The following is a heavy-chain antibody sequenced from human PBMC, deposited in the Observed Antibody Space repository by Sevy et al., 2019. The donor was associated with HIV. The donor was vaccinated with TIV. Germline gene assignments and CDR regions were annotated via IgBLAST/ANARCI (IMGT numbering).Heavy chain of an antibody. CDR1: GFRFSAFG. CDR2: INGGGGST. J-gene: IGHJ5*02. D-gene: IGHD3-3*01. CDR3: AKAPYYDFWSHNYNNWFDP. V-gene: IGHV3-23*01. Sequence: GGSLRLSCVASGFRFSAFGMAWVRQAAGEGLEWVSGINGGGGSTYYRNSVKGRFTVSRDNSKNTVYLQMNSLRADDTAGYYCAKAPYYDFWSHNYNNWFDPWGQGTLVTVSS.